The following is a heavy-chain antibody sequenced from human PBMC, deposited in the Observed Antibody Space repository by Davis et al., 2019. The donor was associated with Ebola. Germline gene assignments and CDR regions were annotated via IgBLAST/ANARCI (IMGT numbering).Heavy chain of an antibody. CDR2: INPNSGGT. D-gene: IGHD2-15*01. CDR1: GYTFTSYY. CDR3: ARGGYCSGGSCYFFDY. J-gene: IGHJ4*02. V-gene: IGHV1-2*04. Sequence: ASVKVSCKASGYTFTSYYMHWVRQAPGQGLEWMGWINPNSGGTNYAQKFQGWVTMTRDTSISTAYMELSRLRSDDTVVYYCARGGYCSGGSCYFFDYWGQGTLVTVSS.